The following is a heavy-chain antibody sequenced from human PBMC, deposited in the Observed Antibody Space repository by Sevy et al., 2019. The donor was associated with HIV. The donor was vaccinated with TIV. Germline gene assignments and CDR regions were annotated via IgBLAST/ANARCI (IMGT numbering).Heavy chain of an antibody. CDR2: LYDTGSN. D-gene: IGHD3-9*01. Sequence: SETLSLTCTVSGGSMGSYYWTWIRQPPGKGLEWIGYLYDTGSNNYNPSLESRVTISIDTSKNQFSLNLSYVTAADTAVYYCAREGGLVDYGMDVWGQGITVTVSS. V-gene: IGHV4-59*01. J-gene: IGHJ6*02. CDR3: AREGGLVDYGMDV. CDR1: GGSMGSYY.